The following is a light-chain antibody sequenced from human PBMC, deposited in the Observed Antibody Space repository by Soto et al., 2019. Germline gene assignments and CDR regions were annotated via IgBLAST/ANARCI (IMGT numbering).Light chain of an antibody. V-gene: IGLV2-14*01. Sequence: ALTQPASVSWSPGQSITISCTGTSSDVGGYNYVSWYQQHPGKAPKFMIYDVSNRPSGVSNRFSGSKSGNTASLTISGLQAEDEADYYCSSYTTSNTRQIVFGTGTKVTVL. CDR3: SSYTTSNTRQIV. CDR2: DVS. CDR1: SSDVGGYNY. J-gene: IGLJ1*01.